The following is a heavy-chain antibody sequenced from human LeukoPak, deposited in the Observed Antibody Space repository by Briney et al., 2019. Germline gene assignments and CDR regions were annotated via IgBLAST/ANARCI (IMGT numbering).Heavy chain of an antibody. D-gene: IGHD6-6*01. CDR2: INWNGGST. J-gene: IGHJ4*02. CDR3: ARLRVLYSSSGLPDY. Sequence: PGGSLRLSCAASGFTFDDYGMSWVRQAPGKGLEWVSGINWNGGSTGYADSVKGRFTISRDNAKNSLYLQMNSLRAEDTALYYCARLRVLYSSSGLPDYWGQGTLVTVSS. V-gene: IGHV3-20*04. CDR1: GFTFDDYG.